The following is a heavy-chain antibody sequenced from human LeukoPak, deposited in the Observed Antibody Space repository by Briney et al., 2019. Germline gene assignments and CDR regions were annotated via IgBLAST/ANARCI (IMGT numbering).Heavy chain of an antibody. D-gene: IGHD1-7*01. CDR3: ARRWNYGRNYYIDV. V-gene: IGHV4-34*01. CDR2: INDSGTN. CDR1: GGSFSNYY. Sequence: SQTLSLTCAVYGGSFSNYYWSWIRQSPGKGLEWIGEINDSGTNNYNPSLMSRVTISVDKSKIQYSLKLSAVTAAYTAVYYCARRWNYGRNYYIDVWGKGATVSVSS. J-gene: IGHJ6*03.